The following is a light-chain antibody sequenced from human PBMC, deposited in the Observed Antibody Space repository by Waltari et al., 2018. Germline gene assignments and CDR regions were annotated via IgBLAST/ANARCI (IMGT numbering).Light chain of an antibody. CDR3: SSYAGSNNLGV. J-gene: IGLJ2*01. CDR2: EVS. CDR1: SSDAGGYNY. V-gene: IGLV2-8*01. Sequence: QSALTQPPSASGSPGPSVTLSCTGTSSDAGGYNYVSWYQQHPGKVPKLMIYEVSKRPSGVPDRFSGSKSGNTASLTVSGLQAEDEADYYCSSYAGSNNLGVFGGGTKLTVL.